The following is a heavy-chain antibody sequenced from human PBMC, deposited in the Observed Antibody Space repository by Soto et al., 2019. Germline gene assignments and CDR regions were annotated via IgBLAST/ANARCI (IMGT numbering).Heavy chain of an antibody. J-gene: IGHJ4*02. CDR1: GFNFGAFS. V-gene: IGHV3-21*01. CDR3: ARDYLTGDPREAFDS. D-gene: IGHD7-27*01. CDR2: IDPTSTEI. Sequence: EVQLVESGGGLVKPGESLRLSCTASGFNFGAFSLSWVRQAPGKGLEWVSSIDPTSTEIHYADSVEGRFSVYRDSTKNSLYLQMISLRFEDTGVYYCARDYLTGDPREAFDSWGQGILVTVSS.